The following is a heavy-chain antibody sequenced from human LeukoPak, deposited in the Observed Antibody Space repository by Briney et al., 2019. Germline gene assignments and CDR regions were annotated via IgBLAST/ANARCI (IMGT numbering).Heavy chain of an antibody. V-gene: IGHV5-51*01. CDR1: GYSFTNYW. J-gene: IGHJ5*02. CDR3: ARPAREGIAASKFDP. Sequence: GESLKISCKGSGYSFTNYWIGWVRQMPGKGLEWMGIIYPGDSDTRYSPSFQGQVTISADKSISTAYLQWSSLKASDTAMYYCARPAREGIAASKFDPWGQGTLVTVSS. D-gene: IGHD6-13*01. CDR2: IYPGDSDT.